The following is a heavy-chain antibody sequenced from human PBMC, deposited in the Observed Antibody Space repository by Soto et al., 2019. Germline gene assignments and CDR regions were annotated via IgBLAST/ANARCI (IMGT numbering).Heavy chain of an antibody. CDR2: ISSNGGST. J-gene: IGHJ4*02. Sequence: GGSLRLSCSASGFTFSSYAMHWVRQAPGKGPEYVSAISSNGGSTYYADSVKGRFTISRDNSKNTLYLQMSSLRAEDTAVYYCVKDLGRITMIVVVPRWGQGTLVTVSS. D-gene: IGHD3-22*01. V-gene: IGHV3-64D*08. CDR3: VKDLGRITMIVVVPR. CDR1: GFTFSSYA.